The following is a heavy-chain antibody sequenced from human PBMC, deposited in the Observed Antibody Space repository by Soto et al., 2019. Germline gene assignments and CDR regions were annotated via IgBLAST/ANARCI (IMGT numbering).Heavy chain of an antibody. D-gene: IGHD3-3*01. Sequence: PXGSLRLSCGVSGLKFKNHGMHWLGQAPGRGREWVAVIAVDGSEKFYSDSVEGRFSISRDDSKDTLHLQMTGLTREDTAMYFCARDPRTNFDLRRGYSVPDFFAEWGQGALVTVSS. CDR3: ARDPRTNFDLRRGYSVPDFFAE. J-gene: IGHJ4*02. V-gene: IGHV3-30*03. CDR1: GLKFKNHG. CDR2: IAVDGSEK.